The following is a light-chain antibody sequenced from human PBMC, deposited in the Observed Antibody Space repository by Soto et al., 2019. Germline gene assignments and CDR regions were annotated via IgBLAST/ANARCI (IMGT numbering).Light chain of an antibody. CDR2: KAS. V-gene: IGKV1-5*03. J-gene: IGKJ1*01. CDR1: QSISYW. Sequence: DIQMTQSPSTLSASVGDRVTITCRASQSISYWLAWYQQKPGKAPKFLISKASSLESGVPSRFSGSGSGTEFTLTINSLQPDDFATYYCQQYYSYSWTFGQGSKVEIK. CDR3: QQYYSYSWT.